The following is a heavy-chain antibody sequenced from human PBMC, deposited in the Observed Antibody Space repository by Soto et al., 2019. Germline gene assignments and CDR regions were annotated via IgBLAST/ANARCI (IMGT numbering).Heavy chain of an antibody. V-gene: IGHV3-23*01. CDR1: GFTFSTYA. D-gene: IGHD6-19*01. Sequence: GGSLRLSCAASGFTFSTYAMTWVRQAPGKGLEWVSGISSTGGSTWYADSVKGRFIISRDNSKNALYLQMNSLRAEDTAVYYCAKYSSGWRYYFDYCGQGTLVTVSS. CDR3: AKYSSGWRYYFDY. J-gene: IGHJ4*02. CDR2: ISSTGGST.